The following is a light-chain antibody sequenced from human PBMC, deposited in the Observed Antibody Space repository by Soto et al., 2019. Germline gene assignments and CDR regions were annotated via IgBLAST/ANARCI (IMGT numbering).Light chain of an antibody. CDR2: GAS. CDR1: QTISND. J-gene: IGKJ4*01. CDR3: QQNNKWPPLT. V-gene: IGKV3-15*01. Sequence: EVVMTQSPATVSLSPGEGVTLSCRASQTISNDLAWYQQKQCQAPRILIYGASTRVAGVPPRLSGGGSGTKVILTNSSLQSEDVAFYYCQQNNKWPPLTFGGGTKMEIK.